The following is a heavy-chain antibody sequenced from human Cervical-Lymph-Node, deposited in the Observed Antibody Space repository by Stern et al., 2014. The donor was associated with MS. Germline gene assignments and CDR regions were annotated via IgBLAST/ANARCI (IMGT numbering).Heavy chain of an antibody. D-gene: IGHD3-16*01. V-gene: IGHV4-31*03. J-gene: IGHJ4*02. CDR3: ARSDRLWGSFDY. CDR1: GGSISSAGYY. CDR2: IHYSGST. Sequence: QVQLQESGPGLVKPSQTLSLTCNVSGGSISSAGYYWTWIRQHPGKGLEWIGYIHYSGSTYYKPSLKSRGTISVDTSKNQFSLRLSSVAAADTALYYCARSDRLWGSFDYWGQGNLVTVSS.